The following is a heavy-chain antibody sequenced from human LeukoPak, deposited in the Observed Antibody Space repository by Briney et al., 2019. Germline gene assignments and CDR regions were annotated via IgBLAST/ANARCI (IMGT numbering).Heavy chain of an antibody. CDR2: ISSSSSTI. CDR3: ARDSYIAAAGNDY. V-gene: IGHV3-48*01. Sequence: PGGSLRLSCAASGFTFSSYSMNWVRQAPGKGLEWVSYISSSSSTIYYADSVKGRFTISRDNAKNSLYLQMNSLRAEDTAVYYCARDSYIAAAGNDYWGQGTLVTVSS. CDR1: GFTFSSYS. J-gene: IGHJ4*02. D-gene: IGHD6-13*01.